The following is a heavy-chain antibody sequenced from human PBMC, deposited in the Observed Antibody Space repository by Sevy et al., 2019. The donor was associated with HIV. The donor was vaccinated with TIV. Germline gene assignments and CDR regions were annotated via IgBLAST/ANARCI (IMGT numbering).Heavy chain of an antibody. D-gene: IGHD2-2*01. Sequence: SETLSLTCAVYGGSFSGYYWSWIRQPPGKGLEWIGEINHSGSTNYNPSLKSRVTISVDTSKNQFSLKLSSVTAADTAVYYSARHCGSTSCSHAFDIWGQGTMVTVSS. CDR1: GGSFSGYY. J-gene: IGHJ3*02. CDR2: INHSGST. V-gene: IGHV4-34*01. CDR3: ARHCGSTSCSHAFDI.